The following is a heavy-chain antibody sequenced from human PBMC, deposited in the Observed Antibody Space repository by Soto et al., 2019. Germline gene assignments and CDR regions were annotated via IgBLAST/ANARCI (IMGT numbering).Heavy chain of an antibody. J-gene: IGHJ4*02. CDR3: AKDKPRYYYVYYFDY. CDR1: GFTFSSYG. CDR2: ISYDGSNK. V-gene: IGHV3-30*18. Sequence: PGGSLRLSCAASGFTFSSYGMHWVRQAPGKGLEWVAVISYDGSNKYYADSVKGRFTISRDNSKNTLYLQMNSLRAEDTAVYYCAKDKPRYYYVYYFDYWGQGTLVTVSS. D-gene: IGHD3-22*01.